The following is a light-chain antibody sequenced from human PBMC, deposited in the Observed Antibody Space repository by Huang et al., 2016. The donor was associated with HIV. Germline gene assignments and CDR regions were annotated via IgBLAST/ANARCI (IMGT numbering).Light chain of an antibody. J-gene: IGKJ1*01. V-gene: IGKV3-15*01. Sequence: EVVMTQSPAILSVSPGERATLSCRASQSVTSNLAWYQQKPGQAPRLLIYSASTRATSIPARFSGSGSGTEFTLTISSLQSEDFAVYYCQHYNNWPWWTFGQGTKVEIK. CDR2: SAS. CDR3: QHYNNWPWWT. CDR1: QSVTSN.